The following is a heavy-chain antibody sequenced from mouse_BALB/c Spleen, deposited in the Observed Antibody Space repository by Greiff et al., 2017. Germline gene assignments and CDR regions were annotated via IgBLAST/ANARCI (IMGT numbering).Heavy chain of an antibody. CDR3: ASGRGTARAHQAWFAY. CDR2: ISYSGST. CDR1: GYSITSDYA. J-gene: IGHJ3*01. V-gene: IGHV3-2*02. Sequence: EVKLQESGPGLVKPSQSLSLTCTVTGYSITSDYAWNWIRQFPGNKLEWMGYISYSGSTSYNPSLKSRISITRDTSKNQFFLQLNSVTTEDTATYYCASGRGTARAHQAWFAYWGQGTLVTVSA. D-gene: IGHD3-2*01.